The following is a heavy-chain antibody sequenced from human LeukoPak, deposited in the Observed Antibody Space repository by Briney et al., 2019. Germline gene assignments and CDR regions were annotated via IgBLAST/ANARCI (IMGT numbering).Heavy chain of an antibody. V-gene: IGHV4-34*01. Sequence: SETLSLTCAVYGGSFSGYYWSWIRQPPGKGLEWIGEINHSGSTNYNPSLKSRVTISVDTSKNQFSLKLSSVTAADTAVYYCARGSSWLYYMDVWGKGTTVTVSS. CDR1: GGSFSGYY. CDR2: INHSGST. CDR3: ARGSSWLYYMDV. J-gene: IGHJ6*03. D-gene: IGHD6-13*01.